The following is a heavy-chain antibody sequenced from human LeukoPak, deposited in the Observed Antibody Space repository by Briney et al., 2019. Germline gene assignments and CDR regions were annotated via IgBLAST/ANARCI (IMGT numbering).Heavy chain of an antibody. CDR2: IRGTGITT. CDR3: AKVSWLGTLPSYHFDS. CDR1: GFTFSDHA. D-gene: IGHD6-19*01. Sequence: PGGSLRLSCAASGFTFSDHAMSWVRQAPGKGLEWVSTIRGTGITTFYAASVKGRFTISRDNSKNTADLQMNSLKAEDTAVYYCAKVSWLGTLPSYHFDSWGQGTQVTVSS. J-gene: IGHJ4*02. V-gene: IGHV3-23*01.